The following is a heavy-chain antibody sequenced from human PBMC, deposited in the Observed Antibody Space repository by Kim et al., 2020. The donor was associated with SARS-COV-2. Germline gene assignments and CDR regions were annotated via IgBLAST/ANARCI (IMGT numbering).Heavy chain of an antibody. Sequence: PPFQGKVTISADKSISTAYLQWSSLKASDTAMYYCARHGIRGMATPFDYWGQGTLVTVSS. CDR3: ARHGIRGMATPFDY. J-gene: IGHJ4*02. V-gene: IGHV5-51*01. D-gene: IGHD5-12*01.